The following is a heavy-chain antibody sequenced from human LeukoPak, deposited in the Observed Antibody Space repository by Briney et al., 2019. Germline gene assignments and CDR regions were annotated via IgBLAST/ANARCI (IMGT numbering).Heavy chain of an antibody. D-gene: IGHD4-17*01. Sequence: TGGSLRLSCAASGLIVSDSLMSWVRQAPGKGLEWVSIMYAGGSTYYADSVKGRFTISRDTSKNTLFIQLNSLRVEDTAVYYCARTGDYSLDSWGLGTLVTVSS. J-gene: IGHJ4*02. CDR2: MYAGGST. CDR3: ARTGDYSLDS. CDR1: GLIVSDSL. V-gene: IGHV3-66*01.